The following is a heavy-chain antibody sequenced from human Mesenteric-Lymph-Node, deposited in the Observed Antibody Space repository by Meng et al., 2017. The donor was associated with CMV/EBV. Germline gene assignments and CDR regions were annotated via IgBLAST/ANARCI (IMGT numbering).Heavy chain of an antibody. CDR1: GGSFSGYY. D-gene: IGHD2-15*01. V-gene: IGHV4-34*01. CDR3: ARGSDIPVNNY. CDR2: INPSGVP. Sequence: QVQLHHWGRGRGKPAETLSLTCTVYGGSFSGYYWSCLRQPPGKGLEWIGEINPSGVPTYNPSLKSRVTISLDRSKTQFSLKLRSVPAEDTAVYYCARGSDIPVNNYWGQGTLVTVSS. J-gene: IGHJ4*02.